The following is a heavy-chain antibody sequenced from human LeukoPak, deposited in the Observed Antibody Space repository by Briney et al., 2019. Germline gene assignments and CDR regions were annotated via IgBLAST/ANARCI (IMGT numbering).Heavy chain of an antibody. J-gene: IGHJ4*02. D-gene: IGHD1-26*01. CDR2: ISSSSSYI. CDR3: ARGYSGSLTHFDY. V-gene: IGHV3-21*01. Sequence: PGGSLRLSCAASGFTFSSYSMNWVRQAPGKGLEWVSSISSSSSYIYYADSVKGRFTISGDNAKNSLYLQMNSLRAEDTAVYYCARGYSGSLTHFDYWGQGTLVTVSS. CDR1: GFTFSSYS.